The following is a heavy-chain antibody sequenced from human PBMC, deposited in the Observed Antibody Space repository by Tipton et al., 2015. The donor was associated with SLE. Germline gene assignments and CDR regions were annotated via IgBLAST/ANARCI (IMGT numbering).Heavy chain of an antibody. D-gene: IGHD5-12*01. V-gene: IGHV4-4*07. CDR3: ATNGHGETYEFFTEYLRH. CDR1: GGSITNHY. CDR2: VYTTGDT. Sequence: TLSLTCTVSGGSITNHYWNWIRQPAGKGLEWIGHVYTTGDTNYNPSLRSRVTISVDTSESQFSLKLSSVTAADTAVYYCATNGHGETYEFFTEYLRHWGQGTLVTVSS. J-gene: IGHJ1*01.